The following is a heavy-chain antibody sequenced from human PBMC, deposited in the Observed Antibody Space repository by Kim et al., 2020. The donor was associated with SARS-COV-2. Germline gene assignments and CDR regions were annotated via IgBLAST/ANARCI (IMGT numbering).Heavy chain of an antibody. V-gene: IGHV4-59*13. CDR3: ARGTSVPVHQFDY. D-gene: IGHD2-2*01. J-gene: IGHJ4*02. Sequence: SETLSLTCTVSGGSISSYYWSWIRQPPGKGLEWIGYIYYSGSTNYNPSLKSRVTISVDTSKNQFSLKLSSVTAADTAVYYCARGTSVPVHQFDYWGQGTLVTVSS. CDR1: GGSISSYY. CDR2: IYYSGST.